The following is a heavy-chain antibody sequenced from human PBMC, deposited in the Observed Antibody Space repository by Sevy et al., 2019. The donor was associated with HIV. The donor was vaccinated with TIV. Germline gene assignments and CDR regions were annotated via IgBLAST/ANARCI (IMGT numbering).Heavy chain of an antibody. CDR3: ARCSYDSRGYFYYFYGLDV. Sequence: GGSLRLSCAASGFIFSNYYMSWVRQAPGKGLEWVANIKKDGSEKYYVASVEGRFTISRDNAKNSLYLQMNSLRAEDTAVYYCARCSYDSRGYFYYFYGLDVWGQGTTVTDSS. J-gene: IGHJ6*02. D-gene: IGHD3-22*01. V-gene: IGHV3-7*01. CDR2: IKKDGSEK. CDR1: GFIFSNYY.